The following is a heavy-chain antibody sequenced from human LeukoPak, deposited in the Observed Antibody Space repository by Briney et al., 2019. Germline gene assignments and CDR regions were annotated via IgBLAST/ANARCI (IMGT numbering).Heavy chain of an antibody. CDR2: VTAFNENT. J-gene: IGHJ6*03. CDR1: GYTFISCY. D-gene: IGHD5-18*01. Sequence: ASVKVSCKACGYTFISCYIHWVRQAPGQGLEWVGWVTAFNENTHYSRKVQGRVTMTRDRSTDTAYMELRSLRFDDTAVYYCARNSYGYKFSMDVWGKGTSVTVSS. V-gene: IGHV1/OR15-2*02. CDR3: ARNSYGYKFSMDV.